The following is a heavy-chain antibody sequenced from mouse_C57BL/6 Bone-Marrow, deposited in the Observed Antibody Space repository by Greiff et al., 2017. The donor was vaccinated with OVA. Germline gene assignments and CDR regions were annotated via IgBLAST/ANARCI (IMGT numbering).Heavy chain of an antibody. CDR1: GYSFTDYY. Sequence: EVQLQQSGPELVKPGASVKISCKASGYSFTDYYMNWVKQSNGTSLEWIGVINPNYGTTSYNQKFKGKATLTVDQSSSTAYMQLNSLTSEDSAVYYCARGLLRGGYYFDYWGQGTTLTVSS. CDR2: INPNYGTT. D-gene: IGHD6-1*01. J-gene: IGHJ2*01. V-gene: IGHV1-39*01. CDR3: ARGLLRGGYYFDY.